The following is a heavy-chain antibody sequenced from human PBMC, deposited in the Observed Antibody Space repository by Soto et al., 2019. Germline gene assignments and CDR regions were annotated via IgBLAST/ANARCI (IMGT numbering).Heavy chain of an antibody. Sequence: EVQLLESGGGLVQPGGSLRLSCAASGFTFSTYAMSWVRQAPGKGLEWVSAIGGTGGSTYYADSVKGRFTISRDNSKNTLYLQTNSLRAEDTAVYYCAKEPPYYDFCSGYGDFDYWGQGTLVTVSS. D-gene: IGHD3-3*01. CDR1: GFTFSTYA. V-gene: IGHV3-23*01. J-gene: IGHJ4*02. CDR2: IGGTGGST. CDR3: AKEPPYYDFCSGYGDFDY.